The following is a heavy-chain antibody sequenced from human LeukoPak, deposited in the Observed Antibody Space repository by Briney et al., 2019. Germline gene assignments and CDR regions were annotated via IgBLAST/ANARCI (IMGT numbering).Heavy chain of an antibody. J-gene: IGHJ4*02. CDR3: VKDRQQLVRCFDY. Sequence: GGSLRLSCSASGFTFSSYAMHWVRQAPGKGLEYVSAISNNGGSTYYADSVKGRFTISRVNSKNTLYLQMSSLRAEDTAVYYCVKDRQQLVRCFDYWGQGTLVTVSS. V-gene: IGHV3-64D*09. D-gene: IGHD6-13*01. CDR2: ISNNGGST. CDR1: GFTFSSYA.